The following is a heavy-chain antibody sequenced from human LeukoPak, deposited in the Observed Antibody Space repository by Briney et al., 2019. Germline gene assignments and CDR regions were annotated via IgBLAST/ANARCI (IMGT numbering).Heavy chain of an antibody. CDR2: ISYDGSNK. D-gene: IGHD4-4*01. CDR1: GFTFSSYG. J-gene: IGHJ4*02. V-gene: IGHV3-30*03. Sequence: GGSLRLSCAASGFTFSSYGMHWVRQAPGKGLEWVAVISYDGSNKYYADSVKGRFTISRDNSKNTLYLQMNSLRAEDTAVYYCAGDSNGIFDYWGQGTLVTVSS. CDR3: AGDSNGIFDY.